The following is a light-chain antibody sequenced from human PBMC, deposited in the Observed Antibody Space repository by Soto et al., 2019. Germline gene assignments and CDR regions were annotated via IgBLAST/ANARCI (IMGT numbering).Light chain of an antibody. J-gene: IGKJ1*01. V-gene: IGKV3-15*01. CDR2: GAS. Sequence: EIVLAQCPATLSLSPGERATLSCGASQSVSSNHLAWYQQKPGQAPRLLISGASTRAAGISDRFRGSGSGTEFTLTISSLRSEDSAIYYCQQYFEWPTLTFGQGTKVDIK. CDR1: QSVSSN. CDR3: QQYFEWPTLT.